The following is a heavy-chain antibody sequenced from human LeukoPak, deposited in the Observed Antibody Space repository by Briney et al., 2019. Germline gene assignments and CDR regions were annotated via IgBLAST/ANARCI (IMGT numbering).Heavy chain of an antibody. Sequence: VRVSCKASGGAFSIYSISWGRQAPGQGLEWMGGIIPIFGTAHYAQKFQGRVTITTDESTSTAYMELSSLSSEDTAVYYCARGRQVFWSGLIAYWGQGTLVTVPS. CDR2: IIPIFGTA. J-gene: IGHJ4*02. D-gene: IGHD3-3*01. CDR1: GGAFSIYS. V-gene: IGHV1-69*05. CDR3: ARGRQVFWSGLIAY.